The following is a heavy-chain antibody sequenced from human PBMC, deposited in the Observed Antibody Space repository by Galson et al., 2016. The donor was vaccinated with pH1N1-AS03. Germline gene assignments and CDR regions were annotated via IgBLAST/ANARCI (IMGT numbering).Heavy chain of an antibody. CDR1: GDSISTDDHY. Sequence: TLSLTCSVSGDSISTDDHYWSWIRQTPGKGLEWIAYIHHTGSTYYTPSLRSRVTLSTDATKNQFSLKLSSVTAADTAIYYCARDHHGHSLGYDLSWFDSWGQGTLVTVSS. CDR2: IHHTGST. J-gene: IGHJ5*01. D-gene: IGHD5-12*01. CDR3: ARDHHGHSLGYDLSWFDS. V-gene: IGHV4-30-4*01.